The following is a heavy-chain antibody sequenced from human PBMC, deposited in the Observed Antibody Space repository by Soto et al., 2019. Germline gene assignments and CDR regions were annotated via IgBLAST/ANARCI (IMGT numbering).Heavy chain of an antibody. CDR3: ARVLHRGITPWRGLPFDP. V-gene: IGHV4-59*01. D-gene: IGHD3-10*01. Sequence: QVQLQESGPGLVKPSETLSLTCTVSGGSISSYYWSWIRQPPGKGLEWIGYIYYIGSTNYNPSLRGRVTISVDTSKNQFSLKLSSVTAADTAVYYWARVLHRGITPWRGLPFDPWGQGTLVTVAS. J-gene: IGHJ5*02. CDR2: IYYIGST. CDR1: GGSISSYY.